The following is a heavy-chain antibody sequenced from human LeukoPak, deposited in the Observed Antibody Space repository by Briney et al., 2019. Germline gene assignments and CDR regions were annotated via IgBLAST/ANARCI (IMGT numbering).Heavy chain of an antibody. D-gene: IGHD3-9*01. CDR3: ARHVDILTGPRD. Sequence: GESLKISCKGSGYSFTTYWIGWVRQLPGKGLEWMGVIYPGDSDTRYSASFQGQVTISADKSISTAYLQWSSLKASDTAMYFCARHVDILTGPRDWGQGTLVTVSS. CDR2: IYPGDSDT. CDR1: GYSFTTYW. V-gene: IGHV5-51*01. J-gene: IGHJ4*02.